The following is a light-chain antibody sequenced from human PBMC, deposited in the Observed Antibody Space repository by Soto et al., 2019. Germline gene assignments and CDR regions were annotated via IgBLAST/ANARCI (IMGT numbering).Light chain of an antibody. CDR2: GAS. Sequence: EIVLTQSPGTLALSPGERATLSCRASQSVNNNYLTWYQQKRGQAPRLLIHGASSKATGIPDRFSGSGSGTDFTLTISRLEPEDFAVYYCQQYGSSPFTFGPGTRVGIK. J-gene: IGKJ3*01. CDR3: QQYGSSPFT. CDR1: QSVNNNY. V-gene: IGKV3-20*01.